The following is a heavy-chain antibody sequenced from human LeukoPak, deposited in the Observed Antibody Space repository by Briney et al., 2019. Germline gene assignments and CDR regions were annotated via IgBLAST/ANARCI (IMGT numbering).Heavy chain of an antibody. CDR1: GGSISSYY. Sequence: SETLSLTCTVSGGSISSYYWSWIRQPPGKGLEWIGYIYYSGSTNYNPSLKSRVTISVDTSKNQFSLKLSSVTAADTAVYYCARAGQQLVYFDYWGQGTLVTVSS. J-gene: IGHJ4*02. V-gene: IGHV4-59*01. CDR3: ARAGQQLVYFDY. CDR2: IYYSGST. D-gene: IGHD6-13*01.